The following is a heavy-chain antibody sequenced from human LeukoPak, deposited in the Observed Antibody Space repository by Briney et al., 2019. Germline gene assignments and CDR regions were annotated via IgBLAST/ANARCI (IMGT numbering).Heavy chain of an antibody. CDR2: TSYDGSNK. J-gene: IGHJ4*02. CDR3: AKEADFTFDY. CDR1: GFTFTNYG. D-gene: IGHD3-3*01. Sequence: PGRSLRLSCAASGFTFTNYGMHWVRQAPGKGLEWVAVTSYDGSNKYYADSVKGRFTISRDNSKNTLYLQMNSLRAEDTAVYYCAKEADFTFDYWGQGTLVTVSS. V-gene: IGHV3-30*18.